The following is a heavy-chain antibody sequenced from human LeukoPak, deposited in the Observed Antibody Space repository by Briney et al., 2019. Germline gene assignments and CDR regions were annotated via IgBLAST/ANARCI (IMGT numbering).Heavy chain of an antibody. CDR2: IYRTGST. Sequence: SETLSLTCNVSGGSISSYYWSWIRQPPGKGLEWIGYIYRTGSTNYNPSLKSRVTISADTSKSQFSLSLSSVTAADTAVYYCARQRDLQQLAPFDYWGQGTLVTVLS. D-gene: IGHD6-13*01. CDR1: GGSISSYY. V-gene: IGHV4-59*08. CDR3: ARQRDLQQLAPFDY. J-gene: IGHJ4*02.